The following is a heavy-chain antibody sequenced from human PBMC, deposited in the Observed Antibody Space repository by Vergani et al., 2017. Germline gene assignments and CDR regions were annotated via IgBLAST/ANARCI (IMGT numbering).Heavy chain of an antibody. CDR2: IWYDGSNK. V-gene: IGHV3-33*01. Sequence: QVQLVESGGGVVQPGRSLRLSCAASGFTFSSYGMHWVRQAPGKGLEWVAVIWYDGSNKYYADSVKGRFTISRDNSKNTLYLQMNSLRAEDTAVYYCARYSAGGSYYLGGYWGQGTLVTVSS. CDR3: ARYSAGGSYYLGGY. J-gene: IGHJ4*02. CDR1: GFTFSSYG. D-gene: IGHD1-26*01.